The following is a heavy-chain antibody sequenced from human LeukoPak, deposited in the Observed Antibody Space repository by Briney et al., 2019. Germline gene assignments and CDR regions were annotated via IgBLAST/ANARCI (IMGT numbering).Heavy chain of an antibody. CDR2: INSDGSSI. CDR3: ARGTIGWAGVDY. Sequence: GGSLRLSCAASGFTFSSCPMHWVRQATGKGLVWVSRINSDGSSISYADSVKGRFTISRDNAKNTLYLQMNSLRAEDTAVYYCARGTIGWAGVDYWGQGTLVTVSS. J-gene: IGHJ4*02. V-gene: IGHV3-74*01. D-gene: IGHD6-19*01. CDR1: GFTFSSCP.